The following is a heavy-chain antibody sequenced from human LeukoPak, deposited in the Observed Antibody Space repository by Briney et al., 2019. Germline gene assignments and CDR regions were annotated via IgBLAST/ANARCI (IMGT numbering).Heavy chain of an antibody. CDR2: ISSSSSYI. CDR3: ACTPYGQQLAWFGP. D-gene: IGHD6-13*01. V-gene: IGHV3-21*01. CDR1: GFTFSSYS. Sequence: PGGSLRLSCAASGFTFSSYSMNWVRQAPGKGLEWVSSISSSSSYIYYADSVKGRFTISRDNAKTSLYLQMNSLRAEDTAVYYCACTPYGQQLAWFGPWGQGTLVTVSS. J-gene: IGHJ5*02.